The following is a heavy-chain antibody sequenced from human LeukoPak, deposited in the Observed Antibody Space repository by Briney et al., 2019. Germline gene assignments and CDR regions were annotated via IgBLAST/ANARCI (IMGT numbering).Heavy chain of an antibody. CDR3: AKIHCSGGSCHPPSDLDY. V-gene: IGHV3-7*01. J-gene: IGHJ4*02. CDR2: IKQDGSEK. Sequence: GGSLRLSCASSVFTFSNYCISCVRDPPGKGLEGVTNIKQDGSEKHYMDSVKGRFTVSKDNDKNSLYLQKHSVRVPDTPVYHCAKIHCSGGSCHPPSDLDYWGGGPLVSVS. D-gene: IGHD2-15*01. CDR1: VFTFSNYC.